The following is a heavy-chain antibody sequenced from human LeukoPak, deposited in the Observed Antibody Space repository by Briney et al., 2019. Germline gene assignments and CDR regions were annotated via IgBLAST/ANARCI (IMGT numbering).Heavy chain of an antibody. CDR3: ARDRVGSGWPRPYYFEF. CDR1: GYTFTGYY. V-gene: IGHV1-2*02. J-gene: IGHJ4*02. Sequence: ASVKVSCKPSGYTFTGYYMHWVRQAPGQGLEWMGWISPNTGATMYAQKFQGRVTLTRDTSIDTGYMELSSLRSDDTAVYYCARDRVGSGWPRPYYFEFWGQGGLVSVSS. D-gene: IGHD6-19*01. CDR2: ISPNTGAT.